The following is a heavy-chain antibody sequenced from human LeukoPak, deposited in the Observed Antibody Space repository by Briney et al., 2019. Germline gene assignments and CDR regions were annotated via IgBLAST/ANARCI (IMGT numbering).Heavy chain of an antibody. CDR3: ARDVHYYGSGNYYNPPFDY. CDR1: GFTFDDYA. V-gene: IGHV3-9*01. Sequence: SLRLSCAASGFTFDDYAMHWVRQAPGKGLEWVSGISWNSGSIGYADSVKGRFTISRDNAKNSLYLQINSLRAEDTAVYYCARDVHYYGSGNYYNPPFDYWGQGTLVTVSS. D-gene: IGHD3-10*01. CDR2: ISWNSGSI. J-gene: IGHJ4*02.